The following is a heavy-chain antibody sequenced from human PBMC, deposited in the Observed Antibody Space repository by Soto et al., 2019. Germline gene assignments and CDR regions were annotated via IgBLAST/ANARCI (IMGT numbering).Heavy chain of an antibody. CDR2: IYNSGST. J-gene: IGHJ6*02. Sequence: QVQLQESGPGLVKPSQTLSLTCTVSGGSISSGDYYWSWIRQPPEKGLEWIGYIYNSGSTYYNPSLKSRGTISVDTSKNQFSLKVSSVTAADTAVYYCARASNPIPAAGTYSYHYGLDVWGQGTTVTVSS. CDR3: ARASNPIPAAGTYSYHYGLDV. D-gene: IGHD6-13*01. V-gene: IGHV4-30-4*01. CDR1: GGSISSGDYY.